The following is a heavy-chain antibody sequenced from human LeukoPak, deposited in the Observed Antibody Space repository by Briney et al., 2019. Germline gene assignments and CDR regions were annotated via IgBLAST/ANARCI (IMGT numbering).Heavy chain of an antibody. Sequence: GGSLRLSCAASGFTFSAYAMMWVRQASGKGPEWVSAIRGGGTSEFYADSGKGRFRISRGNAKDTLLRQMNRLRAEDTAVYYCARAPNGDYIDMWGPGTMVTVSS. CDR3: ARAPNGDYIDM. J-gene: IGHJ3*02. D-gene: IGHD4-17*01. V-gene: IGHV3-23*01. CDR1: GFTFSAYA. CDR2: IRGGGTSE.